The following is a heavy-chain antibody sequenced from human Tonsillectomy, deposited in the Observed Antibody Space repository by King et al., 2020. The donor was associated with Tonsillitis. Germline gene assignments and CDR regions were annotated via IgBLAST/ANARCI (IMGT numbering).Heavy chain of an antibody. Sequence: QLVQSGAEVKKPGASVKVSCKASGYTFNNYGIIWGRQAPGEGPEWMGWSSGYSGNTNYAQKLQGRVTMTTEPSTSTAYMELRSLRSDETAVYYCARYGVITMMVAVITFYYSGMDVWGQRTTVTVSS. D-gene: IGHD3-22*01. V-gene: IGHV1-18*01. J-gene: IGHJ6*02. CDR2: SSGYSGNT. CDR3: ARYGVITMMVAVITFYYSGMDV. CDR1: GYTFNNYG.